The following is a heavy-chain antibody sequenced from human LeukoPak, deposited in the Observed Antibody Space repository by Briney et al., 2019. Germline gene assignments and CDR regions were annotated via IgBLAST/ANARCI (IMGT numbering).Heavy chain of an antibody. CDR1: GGSISSGDYY. J-gene: IGHJ4*02. CDR2: IYYSGST. CDR3: ARAVGSWKIDY. V-gene: IGHV4-30-4*01. Sequence: SETLSLTCTVSGGSISSGDYYWSWIRQPPGKGLEWIGYIYYSGSTYYNPSLESRVTISVDTSKNQFSLKLSSVTAADTAVYYCARAVGSWKIDYWGQGTLVTVSS. D-gene: IGHD6-13*01.